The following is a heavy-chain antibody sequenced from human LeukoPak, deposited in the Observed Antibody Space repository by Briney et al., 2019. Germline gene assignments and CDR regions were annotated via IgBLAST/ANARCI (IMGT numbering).Heavy chain of an antibody. V-gene: IGHV3-30*02. J-gene: IGHJ4*02. CDR3: ARGCLLGRSSSWYFDY. CDR2: IR. D-gene: IGHD6-13*01. CDR1: GFTFSSYG. Sequence: GGSLRLSCAASGFTFSSYGIHWVRQAPGKGLEWVAFIRYADSVKGRLTTSRDNSKNTLYLQMNSLRAEDTAVYCCARGCLLGRSSSWYFDYWGQGTLVTVSS.